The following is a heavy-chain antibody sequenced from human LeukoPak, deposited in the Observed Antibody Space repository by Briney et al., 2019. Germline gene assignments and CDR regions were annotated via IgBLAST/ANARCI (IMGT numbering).Heavy chain of an antibody. V-gene: IGHV3-11*01. Sequence: GGSLRLSCAASGFTFSDYYMSWIRQAPGKGLEWVSYISSSGSTIYYADSVKRRFTISRDNAKNSLYLQMNSLRAEDTAVYYCARADYGDYSADYYYYMDVWGKGTTVTVSS. CDR3: ARADYGDYSADYYYYMDV. J-gene: IGHJ6*03. CDR2: ISSSGSTI. D-gene: IGHD4-17*01. CDR1: GFTFSDYY.